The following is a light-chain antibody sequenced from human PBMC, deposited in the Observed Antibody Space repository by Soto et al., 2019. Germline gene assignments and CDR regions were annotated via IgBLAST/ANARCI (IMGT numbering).Light chain of an antibody. CDR2: GNS. V-gene: IGLV1-40*01. CDR3: QSYDSSLSGWV. Sequence: QSVLTQPPSLSGAPGQRVTISCTGSSSNIGAGYDGHWYQQLPGTAPKLLMYGNSNRPSGVPDRFSGAKSGTSASLAITVLQAEYEADYYCQSYDSSLSGWVFGGGTKLTVL. CDR1: SSNIGAGYD. J-gene: IGLJ3*02.